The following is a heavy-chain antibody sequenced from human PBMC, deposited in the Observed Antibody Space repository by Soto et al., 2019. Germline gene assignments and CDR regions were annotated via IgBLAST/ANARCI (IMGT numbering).Heavy chain of an antibody. CDR2: INAGNGNT. D-gene: IGHD6-6*01. Sequence: QVQLVQSGAEVKKPGASVKVSCKASGYTFTSYAMHWVRQAPGQRLEWMGWINAGNGNTKYSQKFEGRVTITRDTSASTAYMELSSLRSEDTAVYYCARGSYSSSSDPAFDIWGQGTMVTVSS. CDR3: ARGSYSSSSDPAFDI. J-gene: IGHJ3*02. V-gene: IGHV1-3*01. CDR1: GYTFTSYA.